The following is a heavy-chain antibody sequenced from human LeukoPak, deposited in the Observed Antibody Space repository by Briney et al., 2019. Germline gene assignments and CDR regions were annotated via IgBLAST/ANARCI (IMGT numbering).Heavy chain of an antibody. CDR2: ISYDGGNK. CDR1: GFTFSSYA. J-gene: IGHJ4*02. Sequence: GGSLRLSCAASGFTFSSYAMHWVRQAPGKGLEWVALISYDGGNKYYADSVKGRFTISRDNSKNTLYLQMNSLRAEDTAVYYCARDLLRGSSWEGYWGQGTLVTVSS. D-gene: IGHD6-13*01. CDR3: ARDLLRGSSWEGY. V-gene: IGHV3-30-3*01.